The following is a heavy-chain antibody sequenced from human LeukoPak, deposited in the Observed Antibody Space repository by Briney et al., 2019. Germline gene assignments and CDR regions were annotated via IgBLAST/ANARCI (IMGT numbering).Heavy chain of an antibody. D-gene: IGHD4-17*01. CDR1: GFTFSSYA. J-gene: IGHJ3*02. V-gene: IGHV3-23*01. CDR3: ARPLTTVTLTDAFDI. CDR2: ISGSGGST. Sequence: GGSLRLSCAASGFTFSSYAMSWVRQAPGKGLEWVSAISGSGGSTYYADSVKGRFTISRDNSKNTLYLQMNSLRAEDTAVYSCARPLTTVTLTDAFDIWGQGTMVTVSS.